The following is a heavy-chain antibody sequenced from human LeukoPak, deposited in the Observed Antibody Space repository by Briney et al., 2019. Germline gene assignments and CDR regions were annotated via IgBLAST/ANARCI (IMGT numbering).Heavy chain of an antibody. D-gene: IGHD5-18*01. CDR1: GFTFSSYG. Sequence: GGSLRLSCAASGFTFSSYGMHWVRQAPGKGLEWVAVISYDGSNKYYADSVKGRFTISRDNSKNTLYLQMNSLRAEDTAVYYCARDKTIQLFDYWGQGTLVTVSS. V-gene: IGHV3-30*03. CDR2: ISYDGSNK. J-gene: IGHJ4*02. CDR3: ARDKTIQLFDY.